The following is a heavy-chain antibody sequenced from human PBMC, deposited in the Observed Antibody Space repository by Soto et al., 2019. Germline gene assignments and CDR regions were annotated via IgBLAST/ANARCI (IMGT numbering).Heavy chain of an antibody. CDR2: ISAYNGNT. D-gene: IGHD3-10*01. V-gene: IGHV1-18*01. Sequence: ASVKVSCKASGYTFTSYGISWVRQAPGQGLEWMGWISAYNGNTNYAQKLQGRVTMTTDTSTSTAYMELRSLRSDDTAVYYCGRDRGDGTSPGLGWFDPGGQETLVPVSS. CDR1: GYTFTSYG. CDR3: GRDRGDGTSPGLGWFDP. J-gene: IGHJ5*02.